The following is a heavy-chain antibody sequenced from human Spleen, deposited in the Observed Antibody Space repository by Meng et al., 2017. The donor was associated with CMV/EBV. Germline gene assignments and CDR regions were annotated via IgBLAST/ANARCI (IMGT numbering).Heavy chain of an antibody. CDR3: ASSGYETGYYFDY. D-gene: IGHD5-12*01. V-gene: IGHV1-69*10. J-gene: IGHJ4*02. Sequence: KASGGAFSSYAISWVRQAPGQGLEWMGGIIPNLGVASYAQKFQGRVTITADKSTSTAYMELSSLRSEDTAVYYCASSGYETGYYFDYWGQGTLVTVSS. CDR1: GGAFSSYA. CDR2: IIPNLGVA.